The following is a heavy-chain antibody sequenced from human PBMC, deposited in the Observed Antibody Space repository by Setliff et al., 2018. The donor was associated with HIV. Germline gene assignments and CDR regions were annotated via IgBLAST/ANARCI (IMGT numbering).Heavy chain of an antibody. V-gene: IGHV3-23*01. J-gene: IGHJ5*02. Sequence: GGSLRLSCAASGFTFSSYAMSWIRQSPGKGLECLACISDSGVPKYYVDSIKGRFTISRDNAKNSLYLQMDSLRVEDTAVYFCARDFDYGDNGWFHPWGRGTQVTVSS. CDR2: ISDSGVPK. D-gene: IGHD3-16*01. CDR1: GFTFSSYA. CDR3: ARDFDYGDNGWFHP.